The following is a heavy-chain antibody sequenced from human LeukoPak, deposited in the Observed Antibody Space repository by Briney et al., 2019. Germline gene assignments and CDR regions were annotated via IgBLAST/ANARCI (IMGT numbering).Heavy chain of an antibody. J-gene: IGHJ4*02. CDR2: INPNSGVT. CDR1: GNTSTDDN. Sequence: ASVKVSCKASGNTSTDDNVHWVRQAPGQGLEWMGWINPNSGVTNYAQKFQGRVTMTRDTSISTAYMELSRLRSDDTAVYYCARSPDILTGENFDYWGQGTLVTVSS. CDR3: ARSPDILTGENFDY. D-gene: IGHD3-9*01. V-gene: IGHV1-2*02.